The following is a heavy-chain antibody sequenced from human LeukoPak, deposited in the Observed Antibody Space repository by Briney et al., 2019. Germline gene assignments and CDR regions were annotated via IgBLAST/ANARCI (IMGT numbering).Heavy chain of an antibody. CDR2: INPTGTTT. V-gene: IGHV1-46*01. CDR1: GYTFINHW. D-gene: IGHD3-10*01. J-gene: IGHJ5*02. CDR3: ARDNSVGDIAWWFDP. Sequence: ASVKVSFKASGYTFINHWMHWVRLAPGQGLEWVGLINPTGTTTLYAQKFQGRVTLTRDMSTSTDYMELRSLKSEDTAVYYCARDNSVGDIAWWFDPWGQGTLVTVSS.